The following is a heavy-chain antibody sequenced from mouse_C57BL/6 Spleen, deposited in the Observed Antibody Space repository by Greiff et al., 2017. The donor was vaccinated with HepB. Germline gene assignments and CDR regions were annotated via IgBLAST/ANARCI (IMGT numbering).Heavy chain of an antibody. CDR2: ISNGGGST. CDR3: ARHEAAQALYAMDY. Sequence: EVKLMESGGGLVQPGGSLKLSCAASGFTFSDYYMYWVRQTPEKRLEWVAYISNGGGSTYYPDTVKGRFTISRDNAKNTLYLQMSRLKSEDTAMYYWARHEAAQALYAMDYWGQGTSVTVSS. J-gene: IGHJ4*01. V-gene: IGHV5-12*01. CDR1: GFTFSDYY. D-gene: IGHD3-2*02.